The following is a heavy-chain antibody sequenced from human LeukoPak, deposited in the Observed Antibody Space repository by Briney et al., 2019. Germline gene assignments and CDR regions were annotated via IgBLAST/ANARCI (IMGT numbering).Heavy chain of an antibody. CDR1: GFIFSSYW. CDR2: IKQDGSEK. D-gene: IGHD1-26*01. Sequence: PGGSLRLSCAASGFIFSSYWMAWVRQAPGKGLEWVASIKQDGSEKTYVDSVKGRFTISRDNAKNSLYLQMDSLRAEDTAVYYCARGPTYSQAFDYWGQGTLVTVSS. J-gene: IGHJ4*02. V-gene: IGHV3-7*01. CDR3: ARGPTYSQAFDY.